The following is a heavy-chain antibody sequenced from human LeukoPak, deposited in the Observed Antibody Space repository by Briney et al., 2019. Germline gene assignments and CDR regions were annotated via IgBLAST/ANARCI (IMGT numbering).Heavy chain of an antibody. V-gene: IGHV3-30*04. CDR1: GFTFSSYA. J-gene: IGHJ4*02. CDR3: ARAGVAVYQY. CDR2: ISYGGSNK. D-gene: IGHD2-8*01. Sequence: GGSLRLSCAASGFTFSSYAMHWVRQAPGKGLEWVAVISYGGSNKYYADSVKGRFTISRDNSKNTLYLQMNSLRAEDTAVYYCARAGVAVYQYWGQGTLVTVSS.